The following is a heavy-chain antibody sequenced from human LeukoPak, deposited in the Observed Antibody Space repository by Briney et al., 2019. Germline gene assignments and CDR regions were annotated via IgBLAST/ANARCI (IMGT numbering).Heavy chain of an antibody. J-gene: IGHJ6*03. Sequence: GGSLRLSCAASGFTFSSYAMHWVRQAPGKGLEWVAVISYDGSNKYYADSVKGRFTISRDNSKNTLYLQMNSLRAEDTAVYYCARGPRAAGPAPPRIYYYYMDVWGKGTTVTISS. D-gene: IGHD6-13*01. CDR2: ISYDGSNK. CDR3: ARGPRAAGPAPPRIYYYYMDV. V-gene: IGHV3-30*04. CDR1: GFTFSSYA.